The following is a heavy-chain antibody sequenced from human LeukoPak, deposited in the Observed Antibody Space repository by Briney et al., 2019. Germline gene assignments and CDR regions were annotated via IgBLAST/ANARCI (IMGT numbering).Heavy chain of an antibody. D-gene: IGHD3-10*01. CDR2: IYTSGST. CDR1: GGSISSYY. CDR3: ARDHVGKPSYAFDI. Sequence: SETLSLTCTVSGGSISSYYWSWIRQPAGKGLKWIGRIYTSGSTNYNPSLKSRVTMSVDTSKNQFSLKLSSVTAADTAVYYCARDHVGKPSYAFDIWGQGTMVTVSS. J-gene: IGHJ3*02. V-gene: IGHV4-4*07.